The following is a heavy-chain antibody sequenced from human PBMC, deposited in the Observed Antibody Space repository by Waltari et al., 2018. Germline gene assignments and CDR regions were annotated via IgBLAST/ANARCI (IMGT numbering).Heavy chain of an antibody. V-gene: IGHV4-4*02. CDR3: ARDRGRGLYLDA. CDR1: ADSLPSPNG. D-gene: IGHD2-15*01. Sequence: QLQLQASGPGLVKPSGTLSISCAVPADSLPSPNGWSWGRQSPQRGLEWIGQVLSTGKTNYSPSFASRVTMSLDASNNQFSLKLTSATAAETAVYYCARDRGRGLYLDAWGPGTLVTVSP. CDR2: VLSTGKT. J-gene: IGHJ5*02.